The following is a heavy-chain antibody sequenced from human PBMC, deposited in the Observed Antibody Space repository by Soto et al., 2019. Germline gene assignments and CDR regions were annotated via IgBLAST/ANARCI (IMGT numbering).Heavy chain of an antibody. Sequence: GGSLRLSCAASGFTFSSYAMSWVRQAPGKGLEWVSAISGRGGSTYYADSVKGRFTISRDNSKNTLYLPMDSLRAEDTAVYYCAKFPWGGDFDLYYFDYWGQGTLVTVSS. CDR3: AKFPWGGDFDLYYFDY. J-gene: IGHJ4*02. CDR1: GFTFSSYA. D-gene: IGHD2-21*02. CDR2: ISGRGGST. V-gene: IGHV3-23*01.